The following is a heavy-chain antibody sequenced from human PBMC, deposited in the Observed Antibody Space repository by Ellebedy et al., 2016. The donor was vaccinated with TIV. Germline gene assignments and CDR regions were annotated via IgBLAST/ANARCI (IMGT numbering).Heavy chain of an antibody. D-gene: IGHD2-15*01. J-gene: IGHJ5*02. CDR2: ISSSGSTI. Sequence: PGGSLRLSCAAPGFTFSDYYMSWIRQAPGKGLEWVSYISSSGSTIYYADSVKGRFTISRDNAKNSLYLQMNSLRAEDTAVYYCARDRPRAVVVAATGIGGWFDPWGQGTLVTVSS. CDR3: ARDRPRAVVVAATGIGGWFDP. CDR1: GFTFSDYY. V-gene: IGHV3-11*01.